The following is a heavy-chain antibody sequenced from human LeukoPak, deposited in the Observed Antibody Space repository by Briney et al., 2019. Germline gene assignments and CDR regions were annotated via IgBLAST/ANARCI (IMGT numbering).Heavy chain of an antibody. CDR3: ARAGGSVGWYGTIDS. D-gene: IGHD6-19*01. Sequence: PSETLSLTCTVSGGSISSGNYYWTWIRQPAGKGLEWFGHPYTSGTTSYNPSLQSRVTISADTSKHQFSLRLTSVTAADTAVYYCARAGGSVGWYGTIDSWGQGTLVTVSS. CDR1: GGSISSGNYY. J-gene: IGHJ4*02. V-gene: IGHV4-61*09. CDR2: PYTSGTT.